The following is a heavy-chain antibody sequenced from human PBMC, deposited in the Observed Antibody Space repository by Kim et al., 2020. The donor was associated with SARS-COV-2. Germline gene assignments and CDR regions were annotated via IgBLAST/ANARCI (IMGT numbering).Heavy chain of an antibody. J-gene: IGHJ5*02. V-gene: IGHV3-21*01. CDR3: ARDLAATLNWFDP. D-gene: IGHD2-15*01. Sequence: YADSVKGRFTISRDNDKNSLYLQMNSLRAEDTAVYYCARDLAATLNWFDPWGQGTLVTVSS.